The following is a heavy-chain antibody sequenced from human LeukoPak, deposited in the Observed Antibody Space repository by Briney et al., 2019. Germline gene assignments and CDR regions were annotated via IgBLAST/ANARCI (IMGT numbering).Heavy chain of an antibody. CDR3: ARGKRSSGWPPNNWIDP. CDR2: INHSGST. Sequence: SETLSLTCAVYGGSFSGYYWSWIRQPPGKGLEWIGEINHSGSTNYNPSLKGRVTISVDTSKNQFSLKLSSVTAADTAVYYCARGKRSSGWPPNNWIDPWGQGTLVTVSS. V-gene: IGHV4-34*01. J-gene: IGHJ5*02. D-gene: IGHD6-19*01. CDR1: GGSFSGYY.